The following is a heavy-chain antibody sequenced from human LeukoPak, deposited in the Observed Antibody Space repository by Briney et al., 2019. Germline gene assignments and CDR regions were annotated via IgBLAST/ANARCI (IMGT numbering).Heavy chain of an antibody. Sequence: GASVNVSCKASGYTFTIYYMHWVRQAPGQGLEWMGMINPSGGSTSYAQKFQGRVTTTRDTSTSTVYMELSSLRSEDTAVYYCARDLAAAGYYYYMDVWGKGTTVTVSS. CDR1: GYTFTIYY. CDR2: INPSGGST. D-gene: IGHD6-13*01. CDR3: ARDLAAAGYYYYMDV. V-gene: IGHV1-46*01. J-gene: IGHJ6*03.